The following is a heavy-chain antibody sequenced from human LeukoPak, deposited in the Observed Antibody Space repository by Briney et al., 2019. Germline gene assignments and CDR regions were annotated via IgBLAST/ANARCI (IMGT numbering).Heavy chain of an antibody. CDR2: MYYTGRT. CDR3: ASTTRVAPDGRAEYFQH. D-gene: IGHD5-12*01. CDR1: GGSISSSNW. Sequence: SGTLSLTCAVSGGSISSSNWWSWVRQPPGKGLEWIGYMYYTGRTNYNPSLKSRVTISVDMSKNQFSLKLSSVTAADTAVYYCASTTRVAPDGRAEYFQHWGQGTLGIVSS. V-gene: IGHV4-4*02. J-gene: IGHJ1*01.